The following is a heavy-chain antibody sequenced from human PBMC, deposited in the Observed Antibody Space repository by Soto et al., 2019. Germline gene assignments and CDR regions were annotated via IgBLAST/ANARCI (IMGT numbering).Heavy chain of an antibody. CDR2: FDSEDGET. J-gene: IGHJ6*02. CDR1: GYTLTELS. Sequence: ASVKVSCKVSGYTLTELSMHWVRQAPGKGHEWMGGFDSEDGETIYAQKFQGRVTMTEVTSTDTAYMELSSLRADVTAVYYCARDHGVRSIAALVYYYYGMDVWGQGTTVTVSS. V-gene: IGHV1-24*01. D-gene: IGHD6-6*01. CDR3: ARDHGVRSIAALVYYYYGMDV.